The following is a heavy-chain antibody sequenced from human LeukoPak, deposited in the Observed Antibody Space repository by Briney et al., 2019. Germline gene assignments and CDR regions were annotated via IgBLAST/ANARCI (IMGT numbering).Heavy chain of an antibody. J-gene: IGHJ3*02. V-gene: IGHV3-21*01. D-gene: IGHD5-24*01. Sequence: KSGGSLRLSCAASGFTFSGYSMNWVRQAPGKGLEWVSFISSSSAYISYTDSVKGRFTISRDNAKNSLYLQMNNLRAEDTSVYYCAKKMDDAFDIWGQGTMVTVSS. CDR3: AKKMDDAFDI. CDR1: GFTFSGYS. CDR2: ISSSSAYI.